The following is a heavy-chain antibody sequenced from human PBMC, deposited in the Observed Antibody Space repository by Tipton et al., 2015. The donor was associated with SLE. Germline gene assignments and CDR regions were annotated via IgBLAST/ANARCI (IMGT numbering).Heavy chain of an antibody. D-gene: IGHD2-15*01. J-gene: IGHJ5*02. CDR3: ARDIDGYNWFDP. CDR1: GGSISSSSYY. V-gene: IGHV4-39*07. CDR2: IYYSGST. Sequence: TLSLTCTVSGGSISSSSYYWGWIRQPPGKGLEWIGSIYYSGSTYYNPSLKSRVTISVDMSKNQFSLKLTSVTAADTAVYYCARDIDGYNWFDPWGQGTLVTVSS.